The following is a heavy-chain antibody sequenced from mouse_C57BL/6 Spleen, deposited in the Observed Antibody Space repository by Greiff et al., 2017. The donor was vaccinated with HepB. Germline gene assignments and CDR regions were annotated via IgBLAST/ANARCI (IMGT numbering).Heavy chain of an antibody. CDR1: GFTFSSYA. D-gene: IGHD2-5*01. CDR2: ISDGGSYT. V-gene: IGHV5-4*01. CDR3: ARDYYSNSFAY. Sequence: EVQRVESGGGLVKPGGSLKLSCAASGFTFSSYAMSWVRQTLEKRLEWVATISDGGSYTYYPDNVKGRFTISRDNAKNNLYLQMSHLKSEDTAMYYCARDYYSNSFAYWGQGTLVTVSA. J-gene: IGHJ3*01.